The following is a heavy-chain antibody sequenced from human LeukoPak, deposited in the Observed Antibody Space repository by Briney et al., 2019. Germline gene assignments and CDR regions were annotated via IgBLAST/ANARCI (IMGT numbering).Heavy chain of an antibody. CDR1: GFTFDDYA. Sequence: GGSLRLSCAASGFTFDDYAMHWVRQAPGKGLEWVSGISWNSGSIGYADSVKGRFTISRDNAKNSLYLQMNSLRAEDTALYYCAKERAAAGFLDYWGQGTLVTVSS. V-gene: IGHV3-9*01. D-gene: IGHD6-13*01. CDR3: AKERAAAGFLDY. J-gene: IGHJ4*02. CDR2: ISWNSGSI.